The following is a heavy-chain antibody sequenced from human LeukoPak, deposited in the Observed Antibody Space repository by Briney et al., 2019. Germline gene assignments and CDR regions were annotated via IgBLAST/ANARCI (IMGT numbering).Heavy chain of an antibody. V-gene: IGHV3-74*01. D-gene: IGHD3-22*01. CDR3: TRSGYRHPYHFDS. CDR1: GFTFSSYN. Sequence: GGSLRLSCVASGFTFSSYNMNWVRQAPGKGLVWVSRINAAGNSTIYTDSVKGRFTISRDNAKNSLHLQMNSLRAEDTAIYYCTRSGYRHPYHFDSWGQGTLVTVSS. CDR2: INAAGNST. J-gene: IGHJ4*02.